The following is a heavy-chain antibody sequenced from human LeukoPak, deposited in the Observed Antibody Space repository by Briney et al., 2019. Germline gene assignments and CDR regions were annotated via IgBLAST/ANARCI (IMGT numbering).Heavy chain of an antibody. CDR2: IKRDGREK. D-gene: IGHD2-8*01. CDR1: AFSLSSYW. V-gene: IGHV3-7*01. CDR3: ARFCIYSTNGVCHPLDY. Sequence: PAESMRPACAADAFSLSSYWTGCDSHPEGKGREWEANIKRDGREKNYVDSVAGRFTISRDNAKYSLYLQMNSLSAEDTAVYYCARFCIYSTNGVCHPLDYWGQGTLVTVSS. J-gene: IGHJ4*02.